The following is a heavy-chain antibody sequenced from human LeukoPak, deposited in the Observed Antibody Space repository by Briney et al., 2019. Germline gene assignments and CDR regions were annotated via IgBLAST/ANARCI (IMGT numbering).Heavy chain of an antibody. CDR2: FSGSGGST. Sequence: GGSLRLSCAASGFPFSSFDMSWVRQAPGKGLEWVSVFSGSGGSTYYADSVKGRFTISRDNSKNTLYLQMNSLGAEDTAVYYCAKLMVRGTSFDYWGQGTLVTVSS. CDR1: GFPFSSFD. CDR3: AKLMVRGTSFDY. D-gene: IGHD3-10*01. J-gene: IGHJ4*02. V-gene: IGHV3-23*01.